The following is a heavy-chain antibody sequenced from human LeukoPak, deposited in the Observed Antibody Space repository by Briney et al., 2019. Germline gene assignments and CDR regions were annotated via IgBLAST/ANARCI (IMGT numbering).Heavy chain of an antibody. Sequence: PGGSLRLSCAASGFTFSDYYMSWIRQAPGKGLEWVSYISISGSTIYYADSVKGRFTISRDNAKNSLYLQMNSLRAEDTAVYYCAREKPFYDSSGYYYPIAFDYWGQGTLVTVSS. J-gene: IGHJ4*02. D-gene: IGHD3-22*01. CDR3: AREKPFYDSSGYYYPIAFDY. CDR2: ISISGSTI. V-gene: IGHV3-11*01. CDR1: GFTFSDYY.